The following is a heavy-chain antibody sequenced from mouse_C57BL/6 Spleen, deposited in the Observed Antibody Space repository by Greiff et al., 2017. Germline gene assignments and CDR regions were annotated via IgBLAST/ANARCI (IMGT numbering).Heavy chain of an antibody. Sequence: VKLQESGPELVKPGASVKISCKASGYAFSSSWMNWVKQRPGKGLEWIGRIYPGDGDTNYNGKFKGKATLTADKSSSTAYMQLSSLTSEDSAVYFCARKGNYDYDGFDYWGQGTTLTVSS. CDR1: GYAFSSSW. CDR2: IYPGDGDT. V-gene: IGHV1-82*01. D-gene: IGHD2-4*01. CDR3: ARKGNYDYDGFDY. J-gene: IGHJ2*01.